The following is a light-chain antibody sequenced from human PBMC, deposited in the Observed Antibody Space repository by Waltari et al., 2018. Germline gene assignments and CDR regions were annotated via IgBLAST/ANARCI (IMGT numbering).Light chain of an antibody. Sequence: QSALTPPASVSGSPGPSPPLPCPGTRSHVAVSNYVSWYQQHPGKAPKLMIYDVSNRPSGVSNRFSGSKSGNTASLTISGLQAEDEADYYCSSYTSSSTEVFGTGTKVTVL. CDR1: RSHVAVSNY. J-gene: IGLJ1*01. CDR3: SSYTSSSTEV. V-gene: IGLV2-14*03. CDR2: DVS.